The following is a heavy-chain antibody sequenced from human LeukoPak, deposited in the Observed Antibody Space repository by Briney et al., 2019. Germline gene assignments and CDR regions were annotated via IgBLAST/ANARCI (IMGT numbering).Heavy chain of an antibody. CDR1: GGTFNSYA. Sequence: ASVKVSCKASGGTFNSYAISWVRQAPGQGLEWMGENIPIFGTANYAQKFQGRVTITADESTSTAYMELSSLRSEDTAVYYCARESGGYYGSGSYPFDYWGQGTLVTVSS. CDR3: ARESGGYYGSGSYPFDY. CDR2: NIPIFGTA. D-gene: IGHD3-10*01. V-gene: IGHV1-69*13. J-gene: IGHJ4*02.